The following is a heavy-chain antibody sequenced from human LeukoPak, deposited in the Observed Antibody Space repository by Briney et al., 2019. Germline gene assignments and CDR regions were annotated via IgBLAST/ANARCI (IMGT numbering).Heavy chain of an antibody. J-gene: IGHJ3*02. CDR2: INSDGSST. D-gene: IGHD1-26*01. CDR1: GFTFSSYW. CDR3: AREGAAHAFDI. V-gene: IGHV3-74*01. Sequence: SGGSLRLSCAASGFTFSSYWMHWVRQAPGKGLVWVSRINSDGSSTSYADSVKGRFTISRDNAKNTLYLQMNSLRAEDTAVYYCAREGAAHAFDIWGQGTMVTVSS.